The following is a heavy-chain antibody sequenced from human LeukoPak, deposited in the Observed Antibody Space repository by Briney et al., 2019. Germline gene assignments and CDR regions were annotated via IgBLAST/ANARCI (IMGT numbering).Heavy chain of an antibody. V-gene: IGHV3-43*01. CDR1: GFTFDDYT. CDR2: ISWDGGST. J-gene: IGHJ6*02. D-gene: IGHD6-13*01. CDR3: AKDLAAAGTGNYHDGMDV. Sequence: QTGGSLRLSCAASGFTFDDYTMHWVRHAPGKGLEWVSLISWDGGSTYYADSVKGRFTISRDNSKNSLYLQMNSLRTEDTALYYCAKDLAAAGTGNYHDGMDVWGQGTTVTVSS.